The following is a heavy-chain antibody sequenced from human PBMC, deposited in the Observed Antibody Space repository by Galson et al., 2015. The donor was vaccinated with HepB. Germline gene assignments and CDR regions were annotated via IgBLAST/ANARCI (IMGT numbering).Heavy chain of an antibody. CDR1: GYTFTSYG. Sequence: SVKVSCKASGYTFTSYGISWVRQAPGQGLEWMGWISAYNGNTNYAQKLQGRVTMTTDTSTSTAYMELRSLRSEDTAVYYCARDIGYLLLSLRHYYYYYMDVWGKGTTVTVSS. CDR2: ISAYNGNT. D-gene: IGHD2-2*01. V-gene: IGHV1-18*04. J-gene: IGHJ6*03. CDR3: ARDIGYLLLSLRHYYYYYMDV.